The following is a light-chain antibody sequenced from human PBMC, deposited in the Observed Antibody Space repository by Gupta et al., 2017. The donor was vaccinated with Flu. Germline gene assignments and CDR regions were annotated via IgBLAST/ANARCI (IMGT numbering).Light chain of an antibody. CDR1: SNNVGNQG. CDR2: RDN. Sequence: QAGLTQPPSVSKGLRQTATLTCTGNSNNVGNQGAAWLQQHQGHPPKLLSYRDNNRHSGIPERFSAFRSATTASLTITGLQPEDAADYYCSAWDFSLSVWVFGGGTKLTVL. J-gene: IGLJ3*02. V-gene: IGLV10-54*04. CDR3: SAWDFSLSVWV.